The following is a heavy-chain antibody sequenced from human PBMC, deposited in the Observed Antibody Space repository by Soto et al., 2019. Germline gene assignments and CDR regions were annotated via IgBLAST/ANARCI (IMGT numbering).Heavy chain of an antibody. V-gene: IGHV1-18*01. CDR2: ISAYNGNT. CDR1: GYTYTSFG. D-gene: IGHD6-19*01. CDR3: ARDRIPGIAVAGTRYYYYGMDV. Sequence: QVRLVQSGAEVKKPGASVKVSCKASGYTYTSFGISWVRQAPGQGLEWMGWISAYNGNTNYAQKFQGRVTMATDTSTSTAYRELRSPRSDDTAVYYCARDRIPGIAVAGTRYYYYGMDVWGQGTTVTVSS. J-gene: IGHJ6*02.